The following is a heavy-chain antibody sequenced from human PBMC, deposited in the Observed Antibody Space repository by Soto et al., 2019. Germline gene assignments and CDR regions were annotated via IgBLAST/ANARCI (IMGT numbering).Heavy chain of an antibody. CDR1: GYTFTGYY. D-gene: IGHD3-22*01. CDR3: ARDRGETYYYDSSGYYQPPHYYGMDV. J-gene: IGHJ6*02. V-gene: IGHV1-2*04. CDR2: INPNSGGT. Sequence: ASVKVSCKASGYTFTGYYMHWVRQAPGQGLEWMGWINPNSGGTNYAQKFQGWVTMTTDTSTSTAYMELRSLRSDDTAVYYCARDRGETYYYDSSGYYQPPHYYGMDVWGQGTTVTVSS.